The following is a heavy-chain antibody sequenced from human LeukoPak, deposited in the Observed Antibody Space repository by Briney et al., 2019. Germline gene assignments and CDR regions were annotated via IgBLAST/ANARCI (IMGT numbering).Heavy chain of an antibody. CDR3: ASLYTPLLYGGLEAFDY. CDR1: GFTFSSYS. CDR2: ISSSSSYI. J-gene: IGHJ4*02. Sequence: GGSLRLSCAASGFTFSSYSMNWVRQAPGKGLEWVSSISSSSSYIYYADSVKGRFTISRDNAKNSLYLQMNSLRAEDTAVYYCASLYTPLLYGGLEAFDYWGQGTLVTVSS. V-gene: IGHV3-21*01. D-gene: IGHD4/OR15-4a*01.